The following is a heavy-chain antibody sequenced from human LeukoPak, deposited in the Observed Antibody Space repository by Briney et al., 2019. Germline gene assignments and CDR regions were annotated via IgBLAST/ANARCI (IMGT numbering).Heavy chain of an antibody. Sequence: SETLSLTCTVSGGSISGSYWSWIRQPPGKGLEWIAYMYNSGSTNYNPSLKSRVTISIDTSKNQFSLKLSSLTDADTAIYYCARGIESYGDYGYWGQGILVTVSP. CDR1: GGSISGSY. J-gene: IGHJ4*02. V-gene: IGHV4-59*01. CDR2: MYNSGST. CDR3: ARGIESYGDYGY. D-gene: IGHD4-17*01.